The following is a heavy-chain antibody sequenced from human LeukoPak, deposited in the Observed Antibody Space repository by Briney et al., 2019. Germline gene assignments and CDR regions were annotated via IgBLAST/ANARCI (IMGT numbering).Heavy chain of an antibody. J-gene: IGHJ6*03. CDR1: GGSISSSSYY. CDR3: ARGRSSMVRGYYYYYMDV. V-gene: IGHV4-39*07. D-gene: IGHD3-10*01. Sequence: SETLSLTCTVSGGSISSSSYYWGWIRQPPGKGLEWLGSIYYSGSTYYNPSLKSRVTISVDTSKNQFSLKLSSVTAADTAVYYCARGRSSMVRGYYYYYMDVWGKGTTVTISS. CDR2: IYYSGST.